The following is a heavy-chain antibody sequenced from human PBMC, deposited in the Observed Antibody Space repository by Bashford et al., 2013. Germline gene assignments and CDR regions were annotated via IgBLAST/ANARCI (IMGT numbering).Heavy chain of an antibody. CDR2: INPNSGGT. CDR1: GYTFTSYA. V-gene: IGHV1-2*02. CDR3: ASSGWYNNWFDP. J-gene: IGHJ5*02. Sequence: VASVKVSCKASGYTFTSYAMHWVRQAPGQGLEWMGWINPNSGGTNYAQKFQGRVTMTRDTSISTAYMELSRLRSDDTAVYYCASSGWYNNWFDPWGQGTLVTVSS. D-gene: IGHD6-19*01.